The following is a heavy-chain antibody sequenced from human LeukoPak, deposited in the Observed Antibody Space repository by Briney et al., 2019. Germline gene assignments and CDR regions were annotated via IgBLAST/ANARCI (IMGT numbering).Heavy chain of an antibody. CDR1: GFTFSSYW. D-gene: IGHD1-26*01. CDR2: IKRDGSEK. CDR3: ARSPGMNTGSYEDYFDY. Sequence: GGSLRLSCAASGFTFSSYWMSWVRQAPGKGLEWVANIKRDGSEKYYVDSVKGRFTISRDNANNSLYLQINSLRAEDTAVYYCARSPGMNTGSYEDYFDYWSQGTLVTVSS. J-gene: IGHJ4*02. V-gene: IGHV3-7*01.